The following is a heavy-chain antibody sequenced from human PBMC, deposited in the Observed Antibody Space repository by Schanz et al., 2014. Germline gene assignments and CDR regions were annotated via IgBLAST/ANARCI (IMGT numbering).Heavy chain of an antibody. CDR2: VFPNGTT. CDR3: ARDTTWRLDL. J-gene: IGHJ2*01. Sequence: QVQLQESGPGLVKPSQTLSLTCTVSGGSIRSGTYYWSWIRQPAGKALEWVGRVFPNGTTNYNPSLKSRVPISLDTSKTQFSLTLTPLTAADTAVYYCARDTTWRLDLWGRGTLVTVAS. CDR1: GGSIRSGTYY. V-gene: IGHV4-61*02. D-gene: IGHD1-1*01.